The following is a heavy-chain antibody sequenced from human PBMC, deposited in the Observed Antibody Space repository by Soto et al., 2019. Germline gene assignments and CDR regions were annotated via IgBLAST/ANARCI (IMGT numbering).Heavy chain of an antibody. CDR3: ARDGYSRSWYVDFDY. Sequence: GGSLRLSCAASGFTFSSYWMHWVRQAPGKGLVWVSRINSDGSSTSYADSVKGRFTTSRDNAKNTLYLQMNSLRAEDTAVYYCARDGYSRSWYVDFDYWGQGTLVTVSS. CDR2: INSDGSST. D-gene: IGHD6-13*01. V-gene: IGHV3-74*01. J-gene: IGHJ4*02. CDR1: GFTFSSYW.